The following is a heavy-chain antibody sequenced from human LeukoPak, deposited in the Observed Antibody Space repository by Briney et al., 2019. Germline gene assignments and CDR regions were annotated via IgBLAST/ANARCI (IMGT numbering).Heavy chain of an antibody. CDR1: GGSISSYY. J-gene: IGHJ4*02. CDR2: IYTSGST. D-gene: IGHD3-3*01. V-gene: IGHV4-4*07. Sequence: SETLSLTCTVSGGSISSYYWSWIRQPAGKGLEWIGRIYTSGSTNYNPSLKSRVTMSVDTSKNQFSLKLSSVTSADTSVYYCARVDSNNWYDSRGYFDYWSQGTLVTVSS. CDR3: ARVDSNNWYDSRGYFDY.